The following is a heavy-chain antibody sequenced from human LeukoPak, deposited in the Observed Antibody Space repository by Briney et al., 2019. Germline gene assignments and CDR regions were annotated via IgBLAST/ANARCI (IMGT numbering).Heavy chain of an antibody. CDR1: GGTFSSSA. Sequence: SVKVSCKASGGTFSSSAICCVRQAPGQGLELMGGTIPIFGTANYAQKFHGRVTITADESTSTAYMELSSLRSEDTAVYYCASGAGLGYYYGMDVWGQGTTVTVSS. CDR3: ASGAGLGYYYGMDV. CDR2: TIPIFGTA. V-gene: IGHV1-69*13. D-gene: IGHD1-14*01. J-gene: IGHJ6*02.